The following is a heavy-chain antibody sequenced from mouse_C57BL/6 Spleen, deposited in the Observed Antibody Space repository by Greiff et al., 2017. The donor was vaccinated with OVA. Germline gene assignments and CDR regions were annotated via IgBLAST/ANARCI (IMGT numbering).Heavy chain of an antibody. J-gene: IGHJ4*01. CDR3: ARGLGYAMDY. D-gene: IGHD4-1*01. CDR1: GYTFTSYW. CDR2: IYPSDSET. V-gene: IGHV1-61*01. Sequence: VQLQQPGAELVRPGSSVKLSCKASGYTFTSYWMDWVKQRPGQGLEWIGNIYPSDSETHYNQKFKDKATLTVDKSSSTAYMQLSSLTSEDSAVYYCARGLGYAMDYWGQGTSVTVSS.